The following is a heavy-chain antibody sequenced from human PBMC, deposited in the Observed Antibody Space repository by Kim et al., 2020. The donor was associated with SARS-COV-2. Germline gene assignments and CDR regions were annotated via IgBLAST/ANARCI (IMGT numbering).Heavy chain of an antibody. D-gene: IGHD5-18*01. CDR3: ARRGGDIAMGIDY. CDR2: IYYSGST. Sequence: SETLSLTCTVSGGSISSSSYYWGWIRQPPGKGLEWIGSIYYSGSTYYNPSLKSRVTISVDTSKNQFSLKLSSVTAADTAVYYCARRGGDIAMGIDYWGQGTLVTVSS. CDR1: GGSISSSSYY. V-gene: IGHV4-39*01. J-gene: IGHJ4*02.